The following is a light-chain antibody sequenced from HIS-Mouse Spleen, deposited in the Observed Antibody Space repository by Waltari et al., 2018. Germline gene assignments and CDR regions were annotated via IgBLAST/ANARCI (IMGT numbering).Light chain of an antibody. CDR3: QQSYSTPGT. J-gene: IGKJ1*01. V-gene: IGKV1-39*01. CDR1: QSISSY. Sequence: DIQMTQSPSSLSASVGDRVTITCRASQSISSYLNWYQPKPGKAPKLLIYAASSLQSGVPSRFSGSGSGTDFTLTISSLQPEDFATYYCQQSYSTPGTFGQGTKVEIK. CDR2: AAS.